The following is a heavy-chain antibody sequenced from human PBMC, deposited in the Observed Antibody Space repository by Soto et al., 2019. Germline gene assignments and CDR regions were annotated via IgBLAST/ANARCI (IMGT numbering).Heavy chain of an antibody. D-gene: IGHD3-10*01. Sequence: QVQLVDSGGGVVQPGRSLRLSCAASGFTFSSFGMHWVRQAPAKGLEWVAVISYDGSNKYYADSVKCRFTVSRDNSKNTMYLQMNRLRAEDTGVYYCAKVMGVRGVTSGADYWGQGTLVTVSS. CDR1: GFTFSSFG. J-gene: IGHJ4*02. CDR2: ISYDGSNK. CDR3: AKVMGVRGVTSGADY. V-gene: IGHV3-30*18.